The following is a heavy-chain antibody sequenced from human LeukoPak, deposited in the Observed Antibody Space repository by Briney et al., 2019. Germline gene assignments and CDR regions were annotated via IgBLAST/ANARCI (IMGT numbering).Heavy chain of an antibody. J-gene: IGHJ5*02. CDR2: VCWNSGSI. CDR3: AKDRHSPFIAAAGPFDP. D-gene: IGHD6-13*01. V-gene: IGHV3-9*01. Sequence: GGALKLFFSAPGFNFFYFFMHLVRRDPGEGPERVSGVCWNSGSIGYADSVKGRFTISRDNAKNSLYLQMNSLRAEDTALYYCAKDRHSPFIAAAGPFDPWGQGTLVTVSS. CDR1: GFNFFYFF.